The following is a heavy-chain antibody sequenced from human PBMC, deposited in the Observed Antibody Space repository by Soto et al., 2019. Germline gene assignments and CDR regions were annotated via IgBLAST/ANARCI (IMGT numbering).Heavy chain of an antibody. D-gene: IGHD3-22*01. CDR3: AREISYYDSSGYYYVYFDY. CDR1: GGSISSGGYY. J-gene: IGHJ4*02. Sequence: QVQLQESGPGLVKPSQTLSLTCTVSGGSISSGGYYWSWIRQHPGKGLEWIVYIYYSGSTYYNPSLKSRVTLSVDTSKNQFSLKLSSVTAADTAVYYCAREISYYDSSGYYYVYFDYWGQGTLVTVSS. V-gene: IGHV4-31*03. CDR2: IYYSGST.